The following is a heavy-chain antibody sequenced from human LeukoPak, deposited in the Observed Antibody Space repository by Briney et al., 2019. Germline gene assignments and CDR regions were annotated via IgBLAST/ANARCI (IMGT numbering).Heavy chain of an antibody. CDR1: GYTFTSNW. CDR3: ARGRLGSSGWYLYYYYMDV. D-gene: IGHD6-19*01. V-gene: IGHV1-46*01. CDR2: ISPSGGPT. Sequence: ASVKVSCKASGYTFTSNWMHWVRQAPGQGLEWMGVISPSGGPTTYSQKFQGRVTLTRDLSTSTDYLELSSLRSDDTAVYYCARGRLGSSGWYLYYYYMDVWGKGTTVTVSS. J-gene: IGHJ6*03.